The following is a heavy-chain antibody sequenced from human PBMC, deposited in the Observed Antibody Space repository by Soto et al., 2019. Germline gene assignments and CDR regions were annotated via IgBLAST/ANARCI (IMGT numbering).Heavy chain of an antibody. CDR2: IKTNGEGGTT. V-gene: IGHV3-15*07. CDR3: TSGSVEGV. Sequence: EAQLVESGGGSVKPGGSLRLSCAASGFTISNAWMNWVRQAPGKGLEWVGRIKTNGEGGTTDYAAPVKGRFVISRDDSKNTLYLQMNSLRPDDTAVYYCTSGSVEGVWGQGTTVTVSS. D-gene: IGHD2-15*01. J-gene: IGHJ6*02. CDR1: GFTISNAW.